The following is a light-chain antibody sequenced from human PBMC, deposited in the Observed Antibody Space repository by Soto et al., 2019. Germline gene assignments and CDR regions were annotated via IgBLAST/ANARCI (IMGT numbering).Light chain of an antibody. CDR3: QQRSNWPVT. Sequence: EIVLTQSPATLSLSPGERATLSCRASQSVRTYLAWYQQKPGQAPRLLIYDASNRAAGIPARFSGSGSGTDFTLTISSLEPEDFAGYYCQQRSNWPVTFGQGTKVEIK. V-gene: IGKV3-11*01. CDR2: DAS. CDR1: QSVRTY. J-gene: IGKJ1*01.